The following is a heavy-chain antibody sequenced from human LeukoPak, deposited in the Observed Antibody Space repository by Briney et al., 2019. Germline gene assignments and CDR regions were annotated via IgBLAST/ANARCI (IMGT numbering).Heavy chain of an antibody. V-gene: IGHV3-23*01. CDR2: ISGSGGST. Sequence: GGSLRLSCAASGFTFSSYAMSWVRQAPGKGLEWVSAISGSGGSTYYADSVKGRFTISRDNSKNTLYLQMNSLGAEDTAVYYCAKSTAKTYYYDSSGYRYFDYWGQGTLVTVSS. CDR1: GFTFSSYA. D-gene: IGHD3-22*01. CDR3: AKSTAKTYYYDSSGYRYFDY. J-gene: IGHJ4*02.